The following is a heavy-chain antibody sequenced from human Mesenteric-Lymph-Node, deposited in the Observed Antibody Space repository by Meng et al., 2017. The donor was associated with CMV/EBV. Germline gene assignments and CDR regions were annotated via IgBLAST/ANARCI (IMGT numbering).Heavy chain of an antibody. CDR1: GGSFSGYY. V-gene: IGHV4-59*01. D-gene: IGHD1-26*01. CDR3: ARRWEGDTWFDY. Sequence: SQTLSLTCAVYGGSFSGYYWSWIRQPPGKGLEWIGYISYSGSTDYNPSLKSRVTISVDTSKNQFSLKLSSVTAADTAVYYCARRWEGDTWFDYWGQGTLVTVSS. CDR2: ISYSGST. J-gene: IGHJ4*02.